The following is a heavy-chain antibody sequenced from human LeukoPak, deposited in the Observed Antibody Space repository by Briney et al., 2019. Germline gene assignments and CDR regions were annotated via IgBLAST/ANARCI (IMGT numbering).Heavy chain of an antibody. CDR1: GYTFTSYG. V-gene: IGHV1-18*01. J-gene: IGHJ4*02. CDR3: ARASGKVMVRGVIIDY. Sequence: ASVKVSCKASGYTFTSYGISWVRQAPGQGHEWRGWISAYNGNTNYAQKLQGRVTMTTDTSTSTAYMELRSLRSDDTAVYYCARASGKVMVRGVIIDYWGQGTLVTVSS. D-gene: IGHD3-10*01. CDR2: ISAYNGNT.